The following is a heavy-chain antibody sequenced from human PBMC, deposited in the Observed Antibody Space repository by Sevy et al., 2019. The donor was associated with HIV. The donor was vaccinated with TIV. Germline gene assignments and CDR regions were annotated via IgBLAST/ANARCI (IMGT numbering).Heavy chain of an antibody. CDR2: ISSSGSTI. J-gene: IGHJ4*02. CDR1: GFTFSDYY. CDR3: ARDGRGFWSGYSYTFDY. Sequence: GGSLRLSCAAPGFTFSDYYMSWIRQAPGKGLEWVSYISSSGSTIYQADSVKGRFTISRDNAKNSLYLQMNSLRAEDTAVYYCARDGRGFWSGYSYTFDYWGQGTLVTVSS. V-gene: IGHV3-11*01. D-gene: IGHD3-3*01.